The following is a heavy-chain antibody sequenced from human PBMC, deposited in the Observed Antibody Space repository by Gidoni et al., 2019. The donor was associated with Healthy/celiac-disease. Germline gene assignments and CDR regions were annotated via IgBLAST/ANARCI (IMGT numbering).Heavy chain of an antibody. J-gene: IGHJ6*02. CDR1: GFTFSIYA. Sequence: EVQLVESGGGLVQPGGSLRLSCAASGFTFSIYAMSWVRQAPGKGLEWVSAISGSGGSTYYADSVKGRFTISRDNSKNTLYLQMNSLRAEDTAVYYCAKVLSSGWWNSPVGLDYYYGMDVWGQGTTVTVSS. CDR2: ISGSGGST. V-gene: IGHV3-23*04. CDR3: AKVLSSGWWNSPVGLDYYYGMDV. D-gene: IGHD6-19*01.